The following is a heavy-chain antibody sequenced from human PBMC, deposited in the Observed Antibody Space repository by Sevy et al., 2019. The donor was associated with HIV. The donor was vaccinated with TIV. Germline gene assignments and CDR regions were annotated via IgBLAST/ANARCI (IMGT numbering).Heavy chain of an antibody. CDR1: DGSFSDYH. J-gene: IGHJ4*02. V-gene: IGHV4-34*01. D-gene: IGHD3-22*01. CDR2: IRQGGSP. Sequence: SETLSLTCGVFDGSFSDYHWSWIRQPPGKGLEWIGEIRQGGSPNYNPSLKSRVTISEDTSKNIFSLKLTSVTAADTAVYYCARGGRTYFDSSGYYWDSWGQGTLVTVSS. CDR3: ARGGRTYFDSSGYYWDS.